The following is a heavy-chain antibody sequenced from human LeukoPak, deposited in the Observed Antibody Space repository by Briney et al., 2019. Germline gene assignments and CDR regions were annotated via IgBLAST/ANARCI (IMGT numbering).Heavy chain of an antibody. CDR1: GGSFSGYY. CDR2: INHSGGT. CDR3: ARRNARYCSGGSCSRGENDY. V-gene: IGHV4-34*01. J-gene: IGHJ4*02. Sequence: SETLSLTCAVYGGSFSGYYWSWIRQPPGKGLEWIGEINHSGGTNYNPSLKSRVTISVDTSKNQFSLKLSSVTAADTAVYYCARRNARYCSGGSCSRGENDYWGQGTLVTVSS. D-gene: IGHD2-15*01.